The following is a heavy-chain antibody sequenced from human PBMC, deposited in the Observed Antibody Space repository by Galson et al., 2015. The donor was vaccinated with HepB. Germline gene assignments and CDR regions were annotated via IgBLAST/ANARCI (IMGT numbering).Heavy chain of an antibody. CDR2: IYEDATVK. CDR3: VRHIDR. V-gene: IGHV3-7*05. J-gene: IGHJ3*01. D-gene: IGHD5-12*01. CDR1: GCTYSSSS. Sequence: SLRLSSAAPGCTYSSSSMRWVRQAPREGLESVATIYEDATVKAYVDSVKGRFTISRDNAKKSLYLQMNNLRADDTALYYCVRHIDRWGQGTMVTVSS.